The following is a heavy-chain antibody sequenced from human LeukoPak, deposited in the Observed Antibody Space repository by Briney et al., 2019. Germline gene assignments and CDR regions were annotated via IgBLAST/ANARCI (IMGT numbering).Heavy chain of an antibody. V-gene: IGHV4-59*01. Sequence: SETLSLTCTVSGGSISSYYWSWIRQPPGKGLEWIGYIYYSGSTNYNPSLKSRVTISVDTSKNQFSLKLSSVTAADTAVYYCARVNENDAFDIWGQGTMVTVSS. CDR2: IYYSGST. CDR3: ARVNENDAFDI. CDR1: GGSISSYY. J-gene: IGHJ3*02. D-gene: IGHD1-1*01.